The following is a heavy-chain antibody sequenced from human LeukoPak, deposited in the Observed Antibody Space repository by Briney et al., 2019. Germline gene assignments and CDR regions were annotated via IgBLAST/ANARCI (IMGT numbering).Heavy chain of an antibody. CDR1: GFTFDDYA. Sequence: PGRSLRLSCAASGFTFDDYAMNWVRQAPGKGLEWVSGISWNSGSIGYADSVKGRFTISRDNAKNSLYLQMNSLRAEDMALYYCAKGRGYSSSSGLFDYWGQGTLVTVSS. J-gene: IGHJ4*02. CDR3: AKGRGYSSSSGLFDY. V-gene: IGHV3-9*03. D-gene: IGHD6-6*01. CDR2: ISWNSGSI.